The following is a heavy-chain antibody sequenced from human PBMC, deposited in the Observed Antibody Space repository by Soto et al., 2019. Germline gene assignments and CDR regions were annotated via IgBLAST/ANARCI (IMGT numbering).Heavy chain of an antibody. J-gene: IGHJ5*02. CDR2: INPNSGGT. D-gene: IGHD2-15*01. V-gene: IGHV1-2*02. CDR1: GYTFTGYY. CDR3: ARDLFCSGGSCRGWFDP. Sequence: SAKVSFKASGYTFTGYYMHWVRQAPGQGLEWMGWINPNSGGTNYAQKFQGRVTMTRDTSISTAYMELSRLRSDDTAVYYCARDLFCSGGSCRGWFDPWGQGTLVTV.